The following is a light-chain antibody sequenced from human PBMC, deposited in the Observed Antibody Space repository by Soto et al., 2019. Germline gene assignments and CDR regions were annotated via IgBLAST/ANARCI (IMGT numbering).Light chain of an antibody. CDR1: QDIRKY. CDR3: QHDDNLRPFT. J-gene: IGKJ3*01. Sequence: DIQMTQSPSSLSASLGDRVTITCQASQDIRKYLSWYQQKPGRAPKLLIYGASNLETGVPSRFSGSGYGTDFTFTISSLPPEDIATYYCQHDDNLRPFTFGPGTKVDLK. CDR2: GAS. V-gene: IGKV1-33*01.